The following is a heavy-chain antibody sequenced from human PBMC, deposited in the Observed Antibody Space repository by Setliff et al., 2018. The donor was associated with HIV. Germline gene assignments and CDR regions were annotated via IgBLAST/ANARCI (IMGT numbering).Heavy chain of an antibody. Sequence: ASVKVSCKASGYIFTGYYMHWVRRAPGQGFEWMGWINPDNGRTQYGQKFQGRLTLTRDTSIRTAYMELSVLTFDDTAMYYCARDRRAGVYYYTDVWGTGTRVTVSS. J-gene: IGHJ6*04. CDR3: ARDRRAGVYYYTDV. D-gene: IGHD3-3*01. CDR2: INPDNGRT. CDR1: GYIFTGYY. V-gene: IGHV1-2*02.